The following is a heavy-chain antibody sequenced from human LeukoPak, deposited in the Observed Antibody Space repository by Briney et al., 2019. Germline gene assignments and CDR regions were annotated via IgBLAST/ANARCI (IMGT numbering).Heavy chain of an antibody. V-gene: IGHV3-74*01. CDR1: GFTFSSYW. CDR2: IKNDGTTT. J-gene: IGHJ2*01. D-gene: IGHD3-22*01. CDR3: ARGGYWNWYFEL. Sequence: PGGSLRLSRAASGFTFSSYWMHWVRQVPGNGLMWVSRIKNDGTTTDFADSVKGRFSISRDNAKNTVSLQMNSLRVEDTAIYYCARGGYWNWYFELWGRGTLVTVSS.